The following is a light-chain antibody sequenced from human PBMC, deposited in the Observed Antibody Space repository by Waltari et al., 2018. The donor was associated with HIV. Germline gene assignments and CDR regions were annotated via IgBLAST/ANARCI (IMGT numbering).Light chain of an antibody. V-gene: IGKV3-15*01. CDR2: DAY. Sequence: IVMTQSPATLSVSPGERATLSCRASQSVNNDLAWYQQRPGQAPRLLIYDAYTRATGIPARFSGSGSETDFTLTISSLQSEDVAVYYCQQYNNWPPAWTFGRGSQVEIK. J-gene: IGKJ1*01. CDR3: QQYNNWPPAWT. CDR1: QSVNND.